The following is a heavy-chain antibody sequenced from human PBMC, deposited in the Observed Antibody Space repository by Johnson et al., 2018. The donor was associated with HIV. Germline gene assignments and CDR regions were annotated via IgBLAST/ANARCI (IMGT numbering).Heavy chain of an antibody. V-gene: IGHV3-74*02. J-gene: IGHJ3*02. Sequence: VQLVESGGGLVQPGGSLRLSCGASGFTFSDHWMQWVRQAPGKGLVWVSRINGDGSRTSYADSVKGRFTMARDNAKNTLFLEMKSLRAEDTAVYYCARSEYDYYDSSGYDAFDIWGQGTMVTVSS. CDR2: INGDGSRT. CDR1: GFTFSDHW. CDR3: ARSEYDYYDSSGYDAFDI. D-gene: IGHD3-22*01.